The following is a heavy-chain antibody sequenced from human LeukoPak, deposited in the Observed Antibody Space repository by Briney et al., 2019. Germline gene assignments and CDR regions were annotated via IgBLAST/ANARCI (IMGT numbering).Heavy chain of an antibody. D-gene: IGHD3-3*01. CDR1: GGTFSSYA. CDR2: ISAYNGNT. V-gene: IGHV1-18*01. Sequence: GASVKVSCKASGGTFSSYAISWVRQAPGQGLEWMGWISAYNGNTNYAQKLQGRVTMTTDTSTSTAYMELRSLRSDDTAVYYCAREEVTIFGVVIFPATYYYYGMDVWGQGTTVTVSS. CDR3: AREEVTIFGVVIFPATYYYYGMDV. J-gene: IGHJ6*02.